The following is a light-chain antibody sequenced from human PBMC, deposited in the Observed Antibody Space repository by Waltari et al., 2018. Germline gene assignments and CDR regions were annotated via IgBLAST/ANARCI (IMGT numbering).Light chain of an antibody. CDR1: SSNIGSNT. Sequence: QSVLTQPPSASATPGQRVTISCSGSSSNIGSNTVNWYQHLPGTAPKLLIYSNSRRPPVVPARFSGSKSGTSGSLAISGLQSDDEADYYCASWDDSVNGVIFGGGTQLTVL. V-gene: IGLV1-44*01. J-gene: IGLJ2*01. CDR2: SNS. CDR3: ASWDDSVNGVI.